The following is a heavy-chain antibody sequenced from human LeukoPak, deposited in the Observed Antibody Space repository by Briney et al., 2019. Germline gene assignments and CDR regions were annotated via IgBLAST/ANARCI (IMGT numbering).Heavy chain of an antibody. V-gene: IGHV1-18*01. D-gene: IGHD4-17*01. Sequence: ASVKVSCKASGYTFTSYGISWVRQAPGQGLEWMEWISAYNGNTNYAQKLQGRVTMTTDTSTSTAYMELRSLRSDDTAVYYCARDAMFDYGDYGDFDYWGQGTLVTVSS. CDR3: ARDAMFDYGDYGDFDY. CDR2: ISAYNGNT. CDR1: GYTFTSYG. J-gene: IGHJ4*02.